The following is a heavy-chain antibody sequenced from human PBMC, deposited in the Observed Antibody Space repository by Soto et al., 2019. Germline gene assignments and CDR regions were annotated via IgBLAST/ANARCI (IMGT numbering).Heavy chain of an antibody. CDR3: ATDLPGGRHYGDYFCGFDP. Sequence: ASVKVSCKVSGYTLTELSMHWVRQAPGKGLEWMGGFDPEDGETIYAQKFQGRVTMTEDTSTDTAYMELSSLRSEDTAVYYCATDLPGGRHYGDYFCGFDPWGQGTLVTVSS. V-gene: IGHV1-24*01. J-gene: IGHJ5*02. CDR2: FDPEDGET. CDR1: GYTLTELS. D-gene: IGHD4-17*01.